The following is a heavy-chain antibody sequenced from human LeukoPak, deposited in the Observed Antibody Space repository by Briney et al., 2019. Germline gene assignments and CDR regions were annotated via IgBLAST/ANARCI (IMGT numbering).Heavy chain of an antibody. Sequence: SVKVSCKASGGTFSSYAISWVRQAPGQGLEWMGGIIPIFGTANYAQKFQGRVTITADESTSTAYMELRSLRSDDTAVYYCARNVYGSGSPLEYWGQGTLVTVSS. D-gene: IGHD3-10*01. CDR2: IIPIFGTA. CDR3: ARNVYGSGSPLEY. J-gene: IGHJ4*02. V-gene: IGHV1-69*13. CDR1: GGTFSSYA.